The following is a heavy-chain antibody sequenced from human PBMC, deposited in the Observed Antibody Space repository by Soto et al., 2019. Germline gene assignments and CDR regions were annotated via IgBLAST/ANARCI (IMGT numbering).Heavy chain of an antibody. CDR2: ISSNGNNE. J-gene: IGHJ4*02. D-gene: IGHD3-16*01. CDR1: GFTFTFYS. V-gene: IGHV3-30-3*01. Sequence: QVQLVESGGGVVQPGRSLRLSCAASGFTFTFYSIHWICQAPGKGLEWVAVISSNGNNEYYADSVKGRFTLSRDTSKNTVYLQMNSLRAEDTAIYYCARDPNDYVWALDYWGQGTLVTVSS. CDR3: ARDPNDYVWALDY.